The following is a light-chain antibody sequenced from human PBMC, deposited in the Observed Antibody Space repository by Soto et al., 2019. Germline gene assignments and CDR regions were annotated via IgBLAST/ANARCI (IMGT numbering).Light chain of an antibody. CDR2: SNS. CDR1: SSNIGRNT. CDR3: SSYTSSSTLV. J-gene: IGLJ1*01. V-gene: IGLV1-44*01. Sequence: QSVLTQPPSASGTPGQRVTISCFGSSSNIGRNTVNWYQQLPGTAPKLLIYSNSQRPSGVPVRFSGSKSGTSASLAISGLQSEDEADYYCSSYTSSSTLVFGTGTKVTVL.